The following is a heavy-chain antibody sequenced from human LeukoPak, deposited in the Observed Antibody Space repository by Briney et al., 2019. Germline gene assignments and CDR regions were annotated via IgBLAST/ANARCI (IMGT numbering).Heavy chain of an antibody. CDR1: GGSISSYY. CDR3: ARGVTSSGWFGGAFDI. D-gene: IGHD6-19*01. Sequence: KSSETLSLTCTVSGGSISSYYWSWIRQPPGKGLEWIGYIYHSGSTNYNPSLKSRVTISVDTSKNQFSLKLSSVTAADTAVYYCARGVTSSGWFGGAFDIWGQGTMVTVSS. J-gene: IGHJ3*02. CDR2: IYHSGST. V-gene: IGHV4-59*01.